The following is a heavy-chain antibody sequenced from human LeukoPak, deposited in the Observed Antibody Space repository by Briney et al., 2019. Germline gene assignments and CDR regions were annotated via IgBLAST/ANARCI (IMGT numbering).Heavy chain of an antibody. CDR2: INPNSGGT. CDR1: GYTFTSYG. V-gene: IGHV1-2*02. D-gene: IGHD4-17*01. CDR3: ALVGEALDY. J-gene: IGHJ4*02. Sequence: ASVKVSCKASGYTFTSYGISWVRQAPGQGLEWMGWINPNSGGTNYAQSFQGRVTMTRDTSISTAYMELSRLRSDDTAIYYCALVGEALDYWGQGTLVTVSS.